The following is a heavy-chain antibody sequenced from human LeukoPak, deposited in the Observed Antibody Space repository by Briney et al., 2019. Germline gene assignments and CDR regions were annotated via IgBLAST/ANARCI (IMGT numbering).Heavy chain of an antibody. V-gene: IGHV3-23*01. CDR1: GFTFSSYA. CDR2: ISGSGGST. CDR3: AKVIGGGSYYGADY. D-gene: IGHD1-26*01. J-gene: IGHJ4*02. Sequence: GGSLRLSCAASGFTFSSYAMSWVRQAPGKGPEWVSAISGSGGSTYYADSVKGRFTISRDNSKNTLYLQMNSLRAEDTAVYYCAKVIGGGSYYGADYWGQGTLVTVSS.